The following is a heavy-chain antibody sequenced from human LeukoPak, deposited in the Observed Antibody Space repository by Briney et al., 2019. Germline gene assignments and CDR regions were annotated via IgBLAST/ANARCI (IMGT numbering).Heavy chain of an antibody. D-gene: IGHD2-15*01. V-gene: IGHV3-21*01. Sequence: GGSLRLSCAASGFTFSSYSMNWVRQAPGKGLEWVSSISSSSSYIYYADSVKGRFTISRDNARNSLYLQMNSLRAEDTTVYYCARDGLAAATLHWCFDLWGRGTLVTVSS. CDR1: GFTFSSYS. CDR2: ISSSSSYI. J-gene: IGHJ2*01. CDR3: ARDGLAAATLHWCFDL.